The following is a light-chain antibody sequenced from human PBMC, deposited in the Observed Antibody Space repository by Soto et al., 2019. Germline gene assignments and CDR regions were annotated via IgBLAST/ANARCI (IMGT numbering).Light chain of an antibody. CDR2: HVS. V-gene: IGLV2-11*01. CDR1: SSDIGDYNY. J-gene: IGLJ1*01. CDR3: CTDAGTYKV. Sequence: QSVLTQPRSVSGSPGQSVTISCTGTSSDIGDYNYVSWYQQHPDKAPKLMIYHVSKRPSGVPDRFSGSQSGNAASLTISGLQAEDEADYYCCTDAGTYKVFGTGTKLTVL.